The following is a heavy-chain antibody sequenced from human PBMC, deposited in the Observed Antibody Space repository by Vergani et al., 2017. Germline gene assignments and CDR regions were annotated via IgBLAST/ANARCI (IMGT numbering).Heavy chain of an antibody. CDR2: IYYSGST. CDR3: ASPTQHRLGCARQLCAFDI. Sequence: QVQLQESGPGLVKPSETLSLTCTVSGGSISSSSYYWGWIRQPPGKGLEWIGSIYYSGSTYYNPSLKSRVPISVDTSKNQFSLKLSSVTAADTAVYYCASPTQHRLGCARQLCAFDIWGQGTMVTVSS. V-gene: IGHV4-39*01. D-gene: IGHD6-13*01. CDR1: GGSISSSSYY. J-gene: IGHJ3*02.